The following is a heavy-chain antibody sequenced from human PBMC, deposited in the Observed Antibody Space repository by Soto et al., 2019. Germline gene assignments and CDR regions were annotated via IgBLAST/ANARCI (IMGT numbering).Heavy chain of an antibody. J-gene: IGHJ4*02. V-gene: IGHV4-59*08. CDR2: IYYSGST. CDR1: GGSISSYY. CDR3: ARLQVVPAASFFDY. D-gene: IGHD2-2*01. Sequence: SETLSLTCTVSGGSISSYYWSWIRQPPGKGLEWIGYIYYSGSTSYNPSLKSRVTISVDTSKNQFSLKLSSVTAADTAVYYCARLQVVPAASFFDYWGQGTLVTVSS.